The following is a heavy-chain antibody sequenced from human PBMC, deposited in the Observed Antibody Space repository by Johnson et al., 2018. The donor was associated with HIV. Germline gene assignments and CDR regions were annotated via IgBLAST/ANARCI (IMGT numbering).Heavy chain of an antibody. CDR3: ARGGIRLQLGAFDV. D-gene: IGHD5-24*01. CDR1: GFTFSNYA. V-gene: IGHV3-64*01. J-gene: IGHJ3*01. CDR2: ISSNGGST. Sequence: VQLMESGGGLVQPGGSLRLSCAASGFTFSNYAMHWVRQAPGKGLEYVSAISSNGGSTYYATSVKGRFTISRDNSKNTLYLQMGSLRTEDMAIYFCARGGIRLQLGAFDVWGQGTMVTVSS.